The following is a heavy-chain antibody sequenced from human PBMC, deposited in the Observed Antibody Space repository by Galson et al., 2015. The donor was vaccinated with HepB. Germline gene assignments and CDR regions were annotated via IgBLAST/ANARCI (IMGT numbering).Heavy chain of an antibody. CDR2: ISYDGSNK. V-gene: IGHV3-30*03. J-gene: IGHJ4*02. CDR3: IFSSGYDNSGFDY. Sequence: SLRLSCAASGFTFSSYGMHWVRQAPGKGLEWVAVISYDGSNKYYADSVKGRFTISRDNSKNTLYLQMNSLRAEDTAVYYCIFSSGYDNSGFDYWGQGTLVTVSS. D-gene: IGHD3-22*01. CDR1: GFTFSSYG.